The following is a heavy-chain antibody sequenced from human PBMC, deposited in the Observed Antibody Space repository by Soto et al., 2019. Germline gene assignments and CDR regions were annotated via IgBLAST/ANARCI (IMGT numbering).Heavy chain of an antibody. Sequence: SETLSLTCDVSGDTISTGGYTWAWIRQPPGKALEWIGYIYHSGSTYYNPSLKSRVTISVDTSRNQFSLKLASVTATDTAVYYCASQKLDVPAYFDYWGQGTLVTVSS. J-gene: IGHJ4*02. V-gene: IGHV4-30-2*01. D-gene: IGHD6-13*01. CDR3: ASQKLDVPAYFDY. CDR1: GDTISTGGYT. CDR2: IYHSGST.